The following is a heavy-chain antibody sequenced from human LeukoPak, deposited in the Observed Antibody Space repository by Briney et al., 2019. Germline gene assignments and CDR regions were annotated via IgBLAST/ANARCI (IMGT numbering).Heavy chain of an antibody. CDR1: GGSISSYY. CDR2: IYYSGST. D-gene: IGHD1-1*01. CDR3: ARATTGTTNWFDP. Sequence: PSETLSLTCTVSGGSISSYYWSWIRQPPGKGLEWIGYIYYSGSTNYNPSLKSRVTISVDTSENQYSLKLSSVTAADTAVYYCARATTGTTNWFDPWGQGTLVTVSS. V-gene: IGHV4-59*01. J-gene: IGHJ5*02.